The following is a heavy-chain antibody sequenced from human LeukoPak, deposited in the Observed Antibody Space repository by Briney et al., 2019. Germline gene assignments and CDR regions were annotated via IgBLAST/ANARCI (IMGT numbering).Heavy chain of an antibody. J-gene: IGHJ4*02. D-gene: IGHD5-24*01. V-gene: IGHV3-53*01. Sequence: GGSLRLSCAASGFNVIGFYMSWVRQAPGKGLEWVSLIYAGDNIYYTDSVKGRFTISRDYSKNTLFLQMNSLRAEDSAVYYCARDPLGMAYWGQGTLVTVS. CDR2: IYAGDNI. CDR1: GFNVIGFY. CDR3: ARDPLGMAY.